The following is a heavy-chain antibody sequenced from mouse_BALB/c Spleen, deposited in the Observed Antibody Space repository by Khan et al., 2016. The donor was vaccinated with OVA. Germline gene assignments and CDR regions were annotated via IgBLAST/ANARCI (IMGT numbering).Heavy chain of an antibody. J-gene: IGHJ1*01. CDR1: GISITTGNYR. CDR3: ARDSGFWYFDV. CDR2: IFYSGSF. V-gene: IGHV3-5*02. D-gene: IGHD2-2*01. Sequence: EVKLLESGPGLVKPSQTVSLTCSVTGISITTGNYRWSWIRQFPGNKLEWLGFIFYSGSFTYNPSLTSRPTITRDTSKNQFFLEMNSLTAEDTATYDCARDSGFWYFDVWGAGTTVTVSS.